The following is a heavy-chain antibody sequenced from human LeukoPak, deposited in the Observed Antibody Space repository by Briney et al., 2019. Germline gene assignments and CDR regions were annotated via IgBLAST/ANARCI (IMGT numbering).Heavy chain of an antibody. D-gene: IGHD4-23*01. Sequence: GGSLRLSCATSGFTFSDYEMNWVRQAPGKGLEGISNIWDRCVAINYADSLSGPFSISRDNATDALLLQMNTLRAEDTAVYYCVRGRHRANKYGGDYRGQGTLGTVSS. V-gene: IGHV3-48*03. CDR2: IWDRCVAI. J-gene: IGHJ4*02. CDR3: VRGRHRANKYGGDY. CDR1: GFTFSDYE.